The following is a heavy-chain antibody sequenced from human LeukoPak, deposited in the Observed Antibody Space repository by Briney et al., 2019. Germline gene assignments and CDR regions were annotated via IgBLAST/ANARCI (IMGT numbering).Heavy chain of an antibody. V-gene: IGHV3-48*03. CDR1: GFTFSSYE. J-gene: IGHJ4*02. CDR2: ISSSGSTI. CDR3: ARASPPYYYDSSGYYLDY. Sequence: GGSLRLSCAASGFTFSSYEMNWVRQAPGKGLEWVSYISSSGSTIYYADSVKGRFTISRDNAKNSLYLQMNILRAADTAVYYCARASPPYYYDSSGYYLDYWGQGTLVTVSS. D-gene: IGHD3-22*01.